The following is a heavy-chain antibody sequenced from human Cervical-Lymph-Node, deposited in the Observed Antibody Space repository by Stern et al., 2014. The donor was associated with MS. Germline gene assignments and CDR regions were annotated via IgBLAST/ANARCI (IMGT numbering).Heavy chain of an antibody. CDR1: GLTFGDSA. Sequence: VQLGQSGGGLVQPGRSLRLSCTASGLTFGDSAMSWFRQAPGKGLEWVGFITSKAYGATAEHAASLKGRFTISRDDSKGIAYLQMNSLKNEDTAVYYCTTGPSTFYYNGMDVWGQGTAVTVSS. V-gene: IGHV3-49*03. CDR3: TTGPSTFYYNGMDV. CDR2: ITSKAYGATA. J-gene: IGHJ6*02. D-gene: IGHD3-16*01.